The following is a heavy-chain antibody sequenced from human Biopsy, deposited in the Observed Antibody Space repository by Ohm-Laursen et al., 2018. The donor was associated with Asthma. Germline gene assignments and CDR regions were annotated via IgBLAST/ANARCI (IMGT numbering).Heavy chain of an antibody. CDR2: IYYSGTT. Sequence: SETLSLTCSLSSGSGGYMRSGNYYWGWIRQPSGKGLEWIGSIYYSGTTYYNPSLESRVTVSADTSKNQLSLKLTSVTAADTAVYYCVRGSSSWHHGPFHYYYGLDVWGQGTTATVSS. J-gene: IGHJ6*02. D-gene: IGHD6-13*01. V-gene: IGHV4-39*01. CDR1: SGSGGYMRSGNYY. CDR3: VRGSSSWHHGPFHYYYGLDV.